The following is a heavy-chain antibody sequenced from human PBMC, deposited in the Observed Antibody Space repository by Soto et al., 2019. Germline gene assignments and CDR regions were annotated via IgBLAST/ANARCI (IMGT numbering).Heavy chain of an antibody. J-gene: IGHJ6*02. CDR2: IKRKIDGETT. V-gene: IGHV3-15*07. CDR3: TTGSVEGV. Sequence: EVQLVESGGGLVKPGGSLRLSCAASGFSFSNAWMNWVRQAPGKGLEWVGRIKRKIDGETTDYAAPVKGRFTISRDDSKHTLSLQMNSLKADDTAVYDCTTGSVEGVWGQGTTVTVSS. CDR1: GFSFSNAW.